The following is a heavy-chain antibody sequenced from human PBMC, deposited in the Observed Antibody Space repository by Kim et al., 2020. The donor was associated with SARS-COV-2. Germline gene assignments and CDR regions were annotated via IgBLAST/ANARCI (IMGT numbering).Heavy chain of an antibody. CDR3: ARDIPISVDGGSYADY. Sequence: SGKCRFTISRDNSKNTLYLQMNSLRAEDTAVYYCARDIPISVDGGSYADYWGQGTLVTVSS. D-gene: IGHD1-26*01. V-gene: IGHV3-30*07. J-gene: IGHJ4*02.